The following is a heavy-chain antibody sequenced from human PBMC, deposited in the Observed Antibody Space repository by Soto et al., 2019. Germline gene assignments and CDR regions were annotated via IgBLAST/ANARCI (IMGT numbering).Heavy chain of an antibody. Sequence: PGGSLRLSCAASGFTFSSYGMHWVRQAPGKGLEWVAVISYDGSNKYYADSVKGRFTISRDNSKNTLYLQMNSLRAEDTAVYYCAKEEVAGTSLDYWGQGTLVTVSS. D-gene: IGHD6-19*01. V-gene: IGHV3-30*18. CDR1: GFTFSSYG. J-gene: IGHJ4*02. CDR3: AKEEVAGTSLDY. CDR2: ISYDGSNK.